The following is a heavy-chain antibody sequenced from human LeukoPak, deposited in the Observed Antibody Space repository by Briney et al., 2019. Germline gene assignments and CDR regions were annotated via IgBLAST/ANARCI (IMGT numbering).Heavy chain of an antibody. Sequence: SETLSLTCIVSGGSISSYYWSWIRQPPGKGLEWIGYIYYSGSTNYNPSLKSRVTISVDTSKNQFSLKLSSVTAADTAVYYCAGGDILTGYWFFDYWGQGALVTVSS. CDR3: AGGDILTGYWFFDY. D-gene: IGHD3-9*01. CDR2: IYYSGST. V-gene: IGHV4-59*01. CDR1: GGSISSYY. J-gene: IGHJ4*02.